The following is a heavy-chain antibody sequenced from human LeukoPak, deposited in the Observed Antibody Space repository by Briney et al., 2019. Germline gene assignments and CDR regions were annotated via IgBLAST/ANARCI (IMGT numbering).Heavy chain of an antibody. J-gene: IGHJ3*01. CDR3: AGGISATGGG. V-gene: IGHV3-74*01. D-gene: IGHD6-13*01. CDR1: GFTFSSYS. CDR2: INSDGSIT. Sequence: GGSLRLSCAASGFTFSSYSMNWVRQAPGKGRVWVSRINSDGSITTYADSVKGRFTISRENAKNTLYLQMNSLRVEDTAVYYCAGGISATGGGWGQGTMVTVSS.